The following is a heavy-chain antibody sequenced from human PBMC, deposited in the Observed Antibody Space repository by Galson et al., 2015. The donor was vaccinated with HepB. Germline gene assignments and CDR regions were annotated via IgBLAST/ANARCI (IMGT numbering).Heavy chain of an antibody. D-gene: IGHD6-19*01. CDR3: AREVKPGYSSGWYDPPYYYYMDV. Sequence: SLRLSCAASGFTFSSCGMHWVRQAPGKGLEWVAVIWYDGSNNYYEDSVKGRFTISRDNSKNTLYLQMNSLRAEDTAVYYCAREVKPGYSSGWYDPPYYYYMDVWGKGTTVTVSS. CDR2: IWYDGSNN. J-gene: IGHJ6*03. CDR1: GFTFSSCG. V-gene: IGHV3-33*01.